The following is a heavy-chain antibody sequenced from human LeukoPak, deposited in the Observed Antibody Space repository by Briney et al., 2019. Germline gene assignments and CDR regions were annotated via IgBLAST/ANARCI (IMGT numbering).Heavy chain of an antibody. D-gene: IGHD6-19*01. CDR1: GFTFSSYA. CDR2: ISYDGSNK. CDR3: ARGGGSGWYNWFDP. V-gene: IGHV3-30*04. Sequence: GRSLRLSCAASGFTFSSYAMHWVRQAPGKGLEWVAVISYDGSNKYYADSVKGRFTISRDNSKNTLNLQMNSLRAEDTAVYYCARGGGSGWYNWFDPWGQGTLVTVSS. J-gene: IGHJ5*02.